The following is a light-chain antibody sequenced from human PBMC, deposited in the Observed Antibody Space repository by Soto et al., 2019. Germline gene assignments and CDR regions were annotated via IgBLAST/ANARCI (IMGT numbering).Light chain of an antibody. J-gene: IGKJ1*01. CDR2: GAS. V-gene: IGKV3-20*01. Sequence: EIVLTQSPGTLSLSPGERATLSCRASQSVISTYLAWYQQKPGQAPRLLIYGASSRSTGIPDRFSGSGSGTDFTLTISRLEPEDFEVYYCQQYRDSLWTFGQWTKVEI. CDR3: QQYRDSLWT. CDR1: QSVISTY.